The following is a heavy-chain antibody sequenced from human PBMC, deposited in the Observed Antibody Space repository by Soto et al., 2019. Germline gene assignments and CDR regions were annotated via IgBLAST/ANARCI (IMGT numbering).Heavy chain of an antibody. V-gene: IGHV5-51*01. J-gene: IGHJ4*02. CDR1: GYSFTSYW. Sequence: PGESLKISCKGSGYSFTSYWIGWVRQMPGKGLEWMGIIYPGDSDTRYSPSFQGQVTISADKSSTTVYLQWNNLKASDTAMYYCAKTDGYEVEYWGQGTQVTVSS. CDR3: AKTDGYEVEY. D-gene: IGHD5-18*01. CDR2: IYPGDSDT.